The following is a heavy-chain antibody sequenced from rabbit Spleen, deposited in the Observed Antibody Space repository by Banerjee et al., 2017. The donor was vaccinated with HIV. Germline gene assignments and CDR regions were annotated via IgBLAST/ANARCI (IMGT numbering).Heavy chain of an antibody. D-gene: IGHD8-1*01. J-gene: IGHJ6*01. CDR1: GFTISTYW. Sequence: QEQLVESGGGLVQPEGSLTLTYTASGFTISTYWIWWVRQAPGKGLEWIGRVYGGTNGKIQYATWAKGRFTISRTSSTTVTLQMTSLTAADTATYFCARDSASSFSSYGMDLWGQGTLVTVS. CDR2: VYGGTNGKI. V-gene: IGHV1S45*01. CDR3: ARDSASSFSSYGMDL.